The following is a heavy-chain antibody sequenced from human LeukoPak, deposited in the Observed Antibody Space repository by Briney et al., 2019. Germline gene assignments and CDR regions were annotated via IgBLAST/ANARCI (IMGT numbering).Heavy chain of an antibody. D-gene: IGHD1-1*01. CDR1: GFTFSDRY. CDR3: ARIGYHH. Sequence: GGSLRLSCAASGFTFSDRYMDWVRQAPGKGLEWVANIKQDGSEKYYVDSVKGRFTISRDNAKNSLYLQMNSLRAEDTAVYYCARIGYHHWGQGTLVTVSS. V-gene: IGHV3-7*01. CDR2: IKQDGSEK. J-gene: IGHJ5*02.